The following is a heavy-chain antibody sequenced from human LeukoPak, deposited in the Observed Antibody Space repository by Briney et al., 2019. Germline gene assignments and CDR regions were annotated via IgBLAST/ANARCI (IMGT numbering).Heavy chain of an antibody. D-gene: IGHD3-10*01. CDR2: IFYIGTT. J-gene: IGHJ6*02. V-gene: IGHV4-59*08. CDR1: GGSISSYY. CDR3: ARLSTGGYGMDV. Sequence: PSETLSLTCTVSGGSISSYYWTWIRQPPGKGLEWIGYIFYIGTTNYNPSLKSRVTISVDTSNNQFSLKLSSVTAADTVVYYCARLSTGGYGMDVWGQGTTVTVSS.